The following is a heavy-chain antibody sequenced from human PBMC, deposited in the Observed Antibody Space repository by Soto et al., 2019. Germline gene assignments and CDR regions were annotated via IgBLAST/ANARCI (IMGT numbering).Heavy chain of an antibody. V-gene: IGHV3-15*07. CDR2: IKSKTDGGTT. D-gene: IGHD3-3*01. CDR3: TTEAYYDPGFDY. Sequence: SVSNAWMNWVRQAPGKGLEWVGRIKSKTDGGTTDYAAPVKGRFTISRDDSKNTLYLQMNSLKTEDTAVYYCTTEAYYDPGFDYWGQGTLVTVSS. J-gene: IGHJ4*02. CDR1: SVSNAW.